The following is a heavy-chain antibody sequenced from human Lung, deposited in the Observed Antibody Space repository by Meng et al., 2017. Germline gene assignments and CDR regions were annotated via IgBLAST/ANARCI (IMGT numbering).Heavy chain of an antibody. J-gene: IGHJ4*02. Sequence: QVRGEGAGPGLVKPSGTLSLTCGVSGGSISSSNWWSWVRQPTGKGLEWIGEIYHSGGTKYNPSLKSRVTISVDKSKNQFSLKLSSVTAADTAVYYCARGLGEAVVPRTMFDYWGQGTLVTVSS. D-gene: IGHD2-2*01. V-gene: IGHV4-4*02. CDR3: ARGLGEAVVPRTMFDY. CDR1: GGSISSSNW. CDR2: IYHSGGT.